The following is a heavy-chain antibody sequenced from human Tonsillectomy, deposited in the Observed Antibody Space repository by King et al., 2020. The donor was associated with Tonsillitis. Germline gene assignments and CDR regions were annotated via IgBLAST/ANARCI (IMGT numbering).Heavy chain of an antibody. J-gene: IGHJ3*02. CDR3: ARHFCDTVSYDPAHDCFDI. Sequence: VQLPQWGAGLLKPSETLSLTCAVYDESSSGYYWSWIRQPPGKGLEWIGEINHSGSTNYNPSLKSRVTISVDTSKNQFSLKLSSVTAADTAVYYCARHFCDTVSYDPAHDCFDIWGRGTVVTASS. CDR1: DESSSGYY. V-gene: IGHV4-34*01. D-gene: IGHD2-21*01. CDR2: INHSGST.